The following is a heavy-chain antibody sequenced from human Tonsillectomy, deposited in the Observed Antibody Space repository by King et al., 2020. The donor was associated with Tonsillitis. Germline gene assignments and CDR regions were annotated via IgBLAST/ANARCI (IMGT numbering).Heavy chain of an antibody. CDR2: IGRNDKKI. V-gene: IGHV3-11*01. Sequence: VQLVESGGGLVKPGGSLRLSCATSGFIFSDYFMAWIRQTPGKGLEVISYIGRNDKKIFFADSVKGRFTISRDNAKNSVFLHMSSLTAEDSAIYYCGRIPPPYYDAAYFDYWGQGTLVTVSS. CDR1: GFIFSDYF. J-gene: IGHJ4*02. CDR3: GRIPPPYYDAAYFDY. D-gene: IGHD3-16*01.